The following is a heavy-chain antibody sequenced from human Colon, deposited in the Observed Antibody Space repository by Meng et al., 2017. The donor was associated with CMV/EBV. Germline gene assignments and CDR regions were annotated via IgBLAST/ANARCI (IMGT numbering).Heavy chain of an antibody. V-gene: IGHV4-34*01. CDR2: INHSGST. D-gene: IGHD3-10*01. Sequence: QVQLQQGGAGLLKPSETLSRTCAVYGGSFSGNYWSWIRQPPGKGLEWIGEINHSGSTNYNPSLKSRVTISVDTSKNQFSLKLSSVTAADTAVYYCARGLYGSGRHQVDYWGQGTLVTVSS. CDR3: ARGLYGSGRHQVDY. J-gene: IGHJ4*02. CDR1: GGSFSGNY.